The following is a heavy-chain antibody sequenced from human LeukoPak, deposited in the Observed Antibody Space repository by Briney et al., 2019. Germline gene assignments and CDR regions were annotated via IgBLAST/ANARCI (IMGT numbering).Heavy chain of an antibody. CDR3: ARRTYDIGVLWYSDL. J-gene: IGHJ2*01. V-gene: IGHV4-59*01. D-gene: IGHD3-22*01. CDR1: GGSISSYY. CDR2: IYYSGST. Sequence: PSETLSLTCTVSGGSISSYYWSWIRQPPGKGLEGIGYIYYSGSTNYNPSLKSRVTISVDTSKNQFSLKLSSVTAADTAVYYCARRTYDIGVLWYSDLWGRGTLVTVSS.